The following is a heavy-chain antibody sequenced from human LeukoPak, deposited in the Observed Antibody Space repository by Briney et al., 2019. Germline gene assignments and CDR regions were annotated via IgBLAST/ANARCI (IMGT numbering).Heavy chain of an antibody. J-gene: IGHJ4*02. Sequence: PSETLSLTCAVSGYSISTGYFWGWIRQSPGQGLEWIGSIFHTGSASYNPSLKSRATLSVDTSKNEFSLKPTSVSAADTAIYYCASPRGTYIDYWGQGTLVIVSS. V-gene: IGHV4-38-2*01. CDR3: ASPRGTYIDY. CDR1: GYSISTGYF. CDR2: IFHTGSA. D-gene: IGHD3-16*01.